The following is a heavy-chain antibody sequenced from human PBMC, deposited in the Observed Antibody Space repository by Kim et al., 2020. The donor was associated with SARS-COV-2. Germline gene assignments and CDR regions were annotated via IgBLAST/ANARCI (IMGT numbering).Heavy chain of an antibody. D-gene: IGHD3-3*01. CDR2: NI. Sequence: NIFYADSVKGRFTISRDISRNTLHLQMNSLRTEDSAVYYCASFGDDDSDIWGRGTVVTVSS. J-gene: IGHJ3*02. V-gene: IGHV3-30*14. CDR3: ASFGDDDSDI.